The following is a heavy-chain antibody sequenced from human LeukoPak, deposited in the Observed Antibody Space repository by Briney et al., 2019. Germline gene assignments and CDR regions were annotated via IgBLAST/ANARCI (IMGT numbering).Heavy chain of an antibody. CDR2: IYYSGSS. J-gene: IGHJ4*02. D-gene: IGHD3-3*01. CDR3: ARGVYDDLYYFDY. V-gene: IGHV4-30-4*01. CDR1: GGSISSGDYY. Sequence: PSQTLPLTCTVSGGSISSGDYYWNWIRQPPGKGLEWIGYIYYSGSSYYSPSLRSRVAMSVDTSTNQFSLKLSSVAAADTAVYYCARGVYDDLYYFDYWGQGTLVTVSS.